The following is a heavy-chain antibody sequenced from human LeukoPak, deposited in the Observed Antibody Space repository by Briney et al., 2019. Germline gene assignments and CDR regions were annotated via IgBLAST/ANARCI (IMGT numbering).Heavy chain of an antibody. V-gene: IGHV3-7*01. CDR3: ASAPSPGERYCSGGSCYFDRYNWFDP. CDR2: IKQDGSEK. Sequence: GGSLRLSCAASGFTFSSYWMSWVRQAPGKGLEWAANIKQDGSEKYYVDSVKGRFTISRDNAKNSLYLQMNSLRAEDTAVYYCASAPSPGERYCSGGSCYFDRYNWFDPWGQGTLVTVSS. J-gene: IGHJ5*02. D-gene: IGHD2-15*01. CDR1: GFTFSSYW.